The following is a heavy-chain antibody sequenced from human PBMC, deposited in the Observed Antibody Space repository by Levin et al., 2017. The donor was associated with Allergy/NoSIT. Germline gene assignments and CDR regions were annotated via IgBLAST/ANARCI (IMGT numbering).Heavy chain of an antibody. CDR1: GYTFTSYG. V-gene: IGHV1-18*01. CDR3: ARVEDWGGDYDPEDAFDI. J-gene: IGHJ3*02. CDR2: ISAYNGNT. D-gene: IGHD4-17*01. Sequence: ASVKVSCKASGYTFTSYGISWVRQAPGQGLEWMGWISAYNGNTNYAQKLQGRVTMTTDTSTSTAYMELRSLRSDDTAVYYCARVEDWGGDYDPEDAFDIWGQGTMVTVSS.